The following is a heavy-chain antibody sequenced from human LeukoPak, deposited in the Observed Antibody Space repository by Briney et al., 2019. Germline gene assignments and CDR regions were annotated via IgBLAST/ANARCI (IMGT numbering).Heavy chain of an antibody. CDR2: MNPNSGNT. Sequence: ASVKVSCKASGYTFTSYDINWVRQATGQGLEWMGWMNPNSGNTGYAQKFQGRVTMTRNTSISTAYMELSSLRSEDTAMYYCAKRGHSYGDFDYWGQGTLVTVSS. J-gene: IGHJ4*02. D-gene: IGHD5-18*01. V-gene: IGHV1-8*01. CDR3: AKRGHSYGDFDY. CDR1: GYTFTSYD.